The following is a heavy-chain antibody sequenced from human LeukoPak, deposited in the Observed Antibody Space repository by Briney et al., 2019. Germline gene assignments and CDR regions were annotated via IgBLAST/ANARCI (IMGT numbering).Heavy chain of an antibody. CDR2: ITSGSGST. CDR3: TKERRGSYYAFES. CDR1: GFSISDYY. J-gene: IGHJ4*02. V-gene: IGHV3-11*05. D-gene: IGHD3-22*01. Sequence: GGSLRLSCDASGFSISDYYMSWIRQSPGKALEWISYITSGSGSTKYADSVKGRFTISRDKAKNSVALQLNSLRAEDTAVYYCTKERRGSYYAFESWGQGTLVTVSS.